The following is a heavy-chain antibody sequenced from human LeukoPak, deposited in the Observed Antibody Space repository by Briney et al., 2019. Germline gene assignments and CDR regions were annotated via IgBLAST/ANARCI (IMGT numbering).Heavy chain of an antibody. V-gene: IGHV3-30*14. J-gene: IGHJ4*02. CDR3: ARVHDTTGYYHYFDS. Sequence: GGSLRLSCEASGFTFSTYPMHWVRQAPDKGLEWVAMISHHGSNEYHADSVKGRFTISRDKSKNTLYLQMNNPRVEDTAIYYCARVHDTTGYYHYFDSWGQGTLVTVSS. D-gene: IGHD3-9*01. CDR1: GFTFSTYP. CDR2: ISHHGSNE.